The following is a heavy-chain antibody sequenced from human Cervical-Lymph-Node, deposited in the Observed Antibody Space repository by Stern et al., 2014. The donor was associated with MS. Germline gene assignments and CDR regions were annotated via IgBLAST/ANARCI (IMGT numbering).Heavy chain of an antibody. D-gene: IGHD2-21*02. CDR3: ARGPPSDCDLSKGADK. Sequence: VQLVESGAEVKKPGSSVKVSCKASGDTFKSHSISWVRQAPGQGLEWLGRINPMCGTSSYTQKLQGRLTIPADTSTRTSYMELTSLTSDDTAVYYCARGPPSDCDLSKGADKWGQGTLVTVSS. CDR1: GDTFKSHS. V-gene: IGHV1-69*06. CDR2: INPMCGTS. J-gene: IGHJ4*02.